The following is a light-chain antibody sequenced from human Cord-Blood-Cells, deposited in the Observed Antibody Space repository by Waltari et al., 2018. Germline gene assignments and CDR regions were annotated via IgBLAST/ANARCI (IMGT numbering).Light chain of an antibody. V-gene: IGLV2-8*01. Sequence: QSALTQPPSASGSPGQSVTISCTGTSRDVGGSNYFPWYQQHPGKAPKLMIYEVSKRPSGVPDRFSGSKSGNTASLTVSGLQAEDEADYYCSSYAGSNNLVFGGGTKLTVL. J-gene: IGLJ2*01. CDR3: SSYAGSNNLV. CDR2: EVS. CDR1: SRDVGGSNY.